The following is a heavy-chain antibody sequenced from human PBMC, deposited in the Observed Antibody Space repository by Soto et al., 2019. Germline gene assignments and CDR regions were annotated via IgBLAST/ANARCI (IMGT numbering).Heavy chain of an antibody. J-gene: IGHJ6*02. CDR1: GFTFSSYG. CDR2: ISYDGSNK. CDR3: AKDITMVRGRLWDYYYYYGMDV. V-gene: IGHV3-30*18. D-gene: IGHD3-10*01. Sequence: PGGSLRLSCAASGFTFSSYGMHWVRQAPGKGLEWVAVISYDGSNKYYADSVKGRFTISRDNSKNTLYLQMNSLRAEDTAVYYCAKDITMVRGRLWDYYYYYGMDVWGQGTTVTVSS.